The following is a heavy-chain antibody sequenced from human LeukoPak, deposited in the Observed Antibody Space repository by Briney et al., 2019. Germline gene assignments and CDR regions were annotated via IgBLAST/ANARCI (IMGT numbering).Heavy chain of an antibody. CDR2: ITNDGSST. Sequence: GGSLRLSCAASGLTFSSHWMHWVRQAPGKGLVWVSRITNDGSSTTYADSVKGRFTISRDNSKNTLYLQMNSLRAEDTAVYYCAKDLGDIDISGYYRPGAFDFWGQGTMVTVSS. D-gene: IGHD3-22*01. V-gene: IGHV3-74*01. J-gene: IGHJ3*01. CDR1: GLTFSSHW. CDR3: AKDLGDIDISGYYRPGAFDF.